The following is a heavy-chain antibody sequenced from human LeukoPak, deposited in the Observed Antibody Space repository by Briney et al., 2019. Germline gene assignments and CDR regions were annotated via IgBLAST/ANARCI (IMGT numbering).Heavy chain of an antibody. Sequence: ASVKVSCKAFGYTFAGYYIHWVRQAPGQGLEWMGWINPNSGGTNYAQKFQGRVTMTRDTSISTAYMELSRLTFDDTAVYYCASDASSGSYSYFDYWGQGTLVTASS. V-gene: IGHV1-2*02. CDR1: GYTFAGYY. D-gene: IGHD1-26*01. J-gene: IGHJ4*02. CDR2: INPNSGGT. CDR3: ASDASSGSYSYFDY.